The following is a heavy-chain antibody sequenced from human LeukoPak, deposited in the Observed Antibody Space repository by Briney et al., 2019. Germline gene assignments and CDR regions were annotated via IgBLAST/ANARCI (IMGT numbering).Heavy chain of an antibody. V-gene: IGHV3-74*01. Sequence: PGGSLRLSCAASGFTFRNSWMHWVRQAPGKGLVWVSRINDDGSTTNYADSVKGRFTISRDNSKNTVFLQMHSLRVEDTAIYYCSPRGDSGDYRLGYWGQGTLVTVSS. J-gene: IGHJ4*02. CDR1: GFTFRNSW. CDR2: INDDGSTT. D-gene: IGHD3-22*01. CDR3: SPRGDSGDYRLGY.